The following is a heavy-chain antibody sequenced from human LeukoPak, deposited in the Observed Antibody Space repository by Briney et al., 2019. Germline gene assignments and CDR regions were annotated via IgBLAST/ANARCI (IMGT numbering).Heavy chain of an antibody. J-gene: IGHJ4*02. Sequence: GGSLRLSCAASGFTFSSYSMNWVRQAPGKGLEWVSSISSSSSYIYYADSVKGRLTISRDNAKNSLYLQMNSLRAEDTAVYYCARGEVDYYDSKPPCFWGQGTLVTVSS. CDR1: GFTFSSYS. V-gene: IGHV3-21*01. CDR3: ARGEVDYYDSKPPCF. D-gene: IGHD3-22*01. CDR2: ISSSSSYI.